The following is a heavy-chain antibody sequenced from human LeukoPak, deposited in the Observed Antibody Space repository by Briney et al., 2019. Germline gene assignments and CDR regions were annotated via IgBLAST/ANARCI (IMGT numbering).Heavy chain of an antibody. V-gene: IGHV4-39*02. Sequence: NTSETLSLTCTVSGGSISSNSYYWGWIRQSPGKGLEWIGSIYYSGSTYYKPSLKSRLTISVDTSKNHFSLKLSSVTAADTAVYYCARNRYYYGSRNYGVPTWFDPWGQGTLVTVSS. D-gene: IGHD3-10*01. CDR3: ARNRYYYGSRNYGVPTWFDP. J-gene: IGHJ5*02. CDR1: GGSISSNSYY. CDR2: IYYSGST.